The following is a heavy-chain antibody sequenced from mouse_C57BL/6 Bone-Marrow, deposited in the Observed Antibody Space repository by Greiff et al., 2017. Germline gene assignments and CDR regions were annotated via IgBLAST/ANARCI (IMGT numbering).Heavy chain of an antibody. CDR1: GFTFSSYG. CDR3: ARHVYGFDY. V-gene: IGHV5-6*01. Sequence: EVQGVESGGDLVKPGGSLKLSCAASGFTFSSYGMSWVRQTPDKRLEWVATISSGGSYTYYPDSVKGRFTISRDNAKNTLYLQMSSLKSEDTAMYYFARHVYGFDYWGQGNTLTVSS. J-gene: IGHJ2*01. D-gene: IGHD1-1*01. CDR2: ISSGGSYT.